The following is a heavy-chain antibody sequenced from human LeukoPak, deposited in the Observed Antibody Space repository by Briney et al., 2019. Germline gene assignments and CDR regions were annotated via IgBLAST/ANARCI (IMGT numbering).Heavy chain of an antibody. V-gene: IGHV3-33*08. CDR1: GFTFSSYA. J-gene: IGHJ4*02. Sequence: PGGSLRLSCAASGFTFSSYAMSWVRQAPGKGLEWVAVIWYDGSNKYYADSVKGRFTISRDNSKNTLYLQMNSLRAEDTAVYYCAREEYHGSSGPLGYWGQGTLVTVSS. D-gene: IGHD3-22*01. CDR3: AREEYHGSSGPLGY. CDR2: IWYDGSNK.